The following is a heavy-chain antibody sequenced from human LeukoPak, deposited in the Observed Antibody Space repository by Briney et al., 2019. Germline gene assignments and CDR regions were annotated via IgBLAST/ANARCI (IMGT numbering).Heavy chain of an antibody. CDR1: GGSISSYY. CDR2: IYYSGST. CDR3: ARVLVGCSGGSCYDPARYYYGMDV. J-gene: IGHJ6*02. Sequence: PSETLSLTCTVSGGSISSYYWSWIRQPPGKGLEWIGYIYYSGSTNYNPSLKIRVTISVDTSKNQFSLKLSSVTAADTAVYYCARVLVGCSGGSCYDPARYYYGMDVWGQGTTVTVSS. D-gene: IGHD2-15*01. V-gene: IGHV4-59*01.